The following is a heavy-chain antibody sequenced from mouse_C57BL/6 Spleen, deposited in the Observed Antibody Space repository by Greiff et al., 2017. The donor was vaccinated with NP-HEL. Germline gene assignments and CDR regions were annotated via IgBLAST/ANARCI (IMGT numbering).Heavy chain of an antibody. CDR3: ARADYGSSPYYFDY. J-gene: IGHJ2*01. CDR1: GFTFSDYG. D-gene: IGHD1-1*01. V-gene: IGHV5-17*01. Sequence: DVKLVESGGGLVKPGGSLKLSCAASGFTFSDYGMHWVRQAPEKGLEWVAYISSGSSTIYYADTVKGRFTISRDNAKNTLFLQITSLRSEDTAMYYCARADYGSSPYYFDYWGQGTTLTVSS. CDR2: ISSGSSTI.